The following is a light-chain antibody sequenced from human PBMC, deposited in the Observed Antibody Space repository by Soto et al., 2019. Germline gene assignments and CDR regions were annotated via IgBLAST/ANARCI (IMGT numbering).Light chain of an antibody. J-gene: IGLJ2*01. CDR2: EVT. Sequence: QSVLTQPASVSGSPGQSITISRTGTSSDVGGYNFVSWYQQRPGKAPKLMIYEVTKRPSGVPDRFSGSKSGSTASLTVSGLQAEDEADYFCSSYAGSNTLLFGGGTKLTVL. CDR1: SSDVGGYNF. CDR3: SSYAGSNTLL. V-gene: IGLV2-8*01.